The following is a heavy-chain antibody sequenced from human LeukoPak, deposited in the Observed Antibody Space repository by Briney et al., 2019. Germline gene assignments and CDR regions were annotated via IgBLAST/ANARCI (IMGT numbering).Heavy chain of an antibody. CDR2: ISHDGSNK. Sequence: RSLRLSCAASGFTFSSYAMHWVRQAPGKGLEWVAVISHDGSNKYYADSVKGRFTISRDNSKNTLYLQMNSLRAEDTAVYYCAREMFDPWGQGTLVTVSS. CDR1: GFTFSSYA. V-gene: IGHV3-30*04. J-gene: IGHJ5*02. CDR3: AREMFDP.